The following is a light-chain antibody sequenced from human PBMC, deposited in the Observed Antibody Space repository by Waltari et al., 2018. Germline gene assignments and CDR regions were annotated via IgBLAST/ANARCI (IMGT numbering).Light chain of an antibody. V-gene: IGLV2-23*01. CDR1: SSDVGSSNL. J-gene: IGLJ2*01. CDR3: CSYAGSSTLL. Sequence: QSALTQPASVSGSPGPSITVPCPGTSSDVGSSNLVSWYQQHPGKAPKLMIYEGSKRPSGVSNRFSGSKSGNTASLTISGLQAEDEADYYCCSYAGSSTLLFGGGTKVTVL. CDR2: EGS.